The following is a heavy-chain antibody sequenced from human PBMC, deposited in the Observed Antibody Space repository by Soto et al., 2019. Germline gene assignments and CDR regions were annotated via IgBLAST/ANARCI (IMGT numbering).Heavy chain of an antibody. CDR3: ARGRRNWNGPDY. CDR2: INHSGST. CDR1: GGSFSGYY. J-gene: IGHJ4*02. V-gene: IGHV4-34*01. Sequence: SETLSLTCAVYGGSFSGYYLSWIRQPPGKGLEWIGEINHSGSTNYNPSLKSRVTISVDTSKNQFSLKLSSVTAADTAVYYCARGRRNWNGPDYWGQGTLVTVSS. D-gene: IGHD1-1*01.